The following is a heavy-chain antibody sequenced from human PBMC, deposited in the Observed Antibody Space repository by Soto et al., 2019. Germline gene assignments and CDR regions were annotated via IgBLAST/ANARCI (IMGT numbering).Heavy chain of an antibody. CDR3: ARDRTDSGYYTNWLDP. CDR1: GGTFGSDA. D-gene: IGHD3-22*01. J-gene: IGHJ5*02. CDR2: IIPIFGTT. Sequence: SVKVSCKASGGTFGSDAITWVRQAPGQGLEWVGRIIPIFGTTNYTQNLQGRVTISADKSTLTSYMELHSLTSDDTALYYCARDRTDSGYYTNWLDPWGQGTQVTVSS. V-gene: IGHV1-69*06.